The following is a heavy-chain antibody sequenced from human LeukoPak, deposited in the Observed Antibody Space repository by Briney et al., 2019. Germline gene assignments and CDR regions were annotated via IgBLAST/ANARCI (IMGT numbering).Heavy chain of an antibody. CDR1: GYTFTGYY. D-gene: IGHD6-13*01. J-gene: IGHJ4*02. CDR3: ARDSSTWRALNSIKIDY. Sequence: ASVKVSCKASGYTFTGYYMHWVRQAPGQGLEWMGRINPNSGGTNSAQKFQGRVTMTRDTSISTAYMELSRLRSDDTAVYYCARDSSTWRALNSIKIDYWGQGTLVTVSS. V-gene: IGHV1-2*06. CDR2: INPNSGGT.